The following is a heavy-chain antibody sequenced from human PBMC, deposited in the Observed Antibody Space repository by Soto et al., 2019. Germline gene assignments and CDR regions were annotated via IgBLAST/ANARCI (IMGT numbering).Heavy chain of an antibody. Sequence: GESLKISCKGSGYSFTSYWISWVRQMPGKGLEWMGRIDPSDSYTNYSPSFQGHVTISADKSISTAYLQWSSLKASDTAMYYCATHVDTAMAYHYYGMAVWGQGTTVPVSS. J-gene: IGHJ6*02. CDR2: IDPSDSYT. V-gene: IGHV5-10-1*01. CDR1: GYSFTSYW. D-gene: IGHD5-18*01. CDR3: ATHVDTAMAYHYYGMAV.